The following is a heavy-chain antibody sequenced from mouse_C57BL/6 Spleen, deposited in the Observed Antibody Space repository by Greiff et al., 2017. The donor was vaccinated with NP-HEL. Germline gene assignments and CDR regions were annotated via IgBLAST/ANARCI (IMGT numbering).Heavy chain of an antibody. CDR1: GYTFTDYN. D-gene: IGHD2-1*01. Sequence: VQLQQSGPELVKPGASVKIPCKASGYTFTDYNMDWVKQSHGKSLEWIGDINPNNGGTIYNQKFKGKATLTVDKSSSTAYMELRSLTSEDTAVYYCAKVSNYPYAMDYWGQGTSGNGSS. CDR3: AKVSNYPYAMDY. CDR2: INPNNGGT. J-gene: IGHJ4*01. V-gene: IGHV1-18*01.